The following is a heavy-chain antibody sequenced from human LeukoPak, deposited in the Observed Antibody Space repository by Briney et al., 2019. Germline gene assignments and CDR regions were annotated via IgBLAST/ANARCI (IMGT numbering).Heavy chain of an antibody. D-gene: IGHD4-17*01. CDR2: ISDDGRSK. Sequence: GGSLRLSFAASGFSFISYGMHWVRQAPGKGLEWVGVISDDGRSKAYADYVKGRFTISRENSKDTLYLQMNSLRDEDTAVYYCAKRPSAYGVYVSYFAYWGQGTLVTVSS. V-gene: IGHV3-30*18. CDR1: GFSFISYG. CDR3: AKRPSAYGVYVSYFAY. J-gene: IGHJ4*02.